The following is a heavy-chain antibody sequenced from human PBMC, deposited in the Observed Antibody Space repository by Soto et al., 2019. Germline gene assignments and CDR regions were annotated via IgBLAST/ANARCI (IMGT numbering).Heavy chain of an antibody. CDR3: ARDSGADYFDY. CDR1: GYTFTGYY. V-gene: IGHV1-2*04. Sequence: GASVKGSCKASGYTFTGYYMHWGRQAPGQGLEWMGWINPNSGGTNYAQKFQGWVTMTRDTSISPAYMELSRLRSDDTAVYYYARDSGADYFDYWGQGTLVTVSS. J-gene: IGHJ4*02. CDR2: INPNSGGT. D-gene: IGHD1-26*01.